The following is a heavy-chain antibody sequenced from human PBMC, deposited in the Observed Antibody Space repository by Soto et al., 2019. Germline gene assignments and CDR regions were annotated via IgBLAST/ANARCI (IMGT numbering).Heavy chain of an antibody. J-gene: IGHJ3*02. Sequence: SETLSLTCTVSGGSISSGGYYWSWIRQHPGKGLEWIGYIYYSGSTYYNPSLKSRVTISVDTSKNQFSLKLSSVTAADTAVYYCARDRGQQLADAFDIWGQGTMVTVSS. CDR3: ARDRGQQLADAFDI. D-gene: IGHD6-13*01. CDR2: IYYSGST. V-gene: IGHV4-31*03. CDR1: GGSISSGGYY.